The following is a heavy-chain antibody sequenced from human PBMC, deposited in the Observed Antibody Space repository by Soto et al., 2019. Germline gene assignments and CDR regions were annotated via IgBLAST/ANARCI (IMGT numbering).Heavy chain of an antibody. V-gene: IGHV4-30-2*01. Sequence: QLQLQESGSGLVKPSQTLSLTCAVSCGSISSGGYSWSWIRQPPGKGLEWIGYIYHSGSTYYNPALTSRVTISVDRAKNQFSLNLSPVTAADTAVYYCARVTSPWGQGTLVTVSS. CDR2: IYHSGST. CDR1: CGSISSGGYS. CDR3: ARVTSP. J-gene: IGHJ5*02.